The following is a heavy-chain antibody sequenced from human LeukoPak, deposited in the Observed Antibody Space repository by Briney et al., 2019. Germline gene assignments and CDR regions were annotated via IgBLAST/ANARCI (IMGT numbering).Heavy chain of an antibody. J-gene: IGHJ6*02. Sequence: GGSLRLSCAASGFTFSSYSMNWVRQAPGKGLEWVSSISSSSSYIYYADSVKGRFTISRDNAKNSLYLQMNSLRAEDTAVYFCVKGTDYDFWTGYSYYYGMDVWGQGTTVTVSS. CDR1: GFTFSSYS. CDR2: ISSSSSYI. D-gene: IGHD3-3*01. CDR3: VKGTDYDFWTGYSYYYGMDV. V-gene: IGHV3-21*04.